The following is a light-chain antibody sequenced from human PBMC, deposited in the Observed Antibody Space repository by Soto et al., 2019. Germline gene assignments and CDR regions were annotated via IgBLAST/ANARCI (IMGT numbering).Light chain of an antibody. CDR3: QQYDKWPRT. J-gene: IGKJ1*01. CDR1: QSVSSS. Sequence: EIVMTQAPVTLSVSPGERVTLSCRASQSVSSSLVWYQQKPGQAPRLLIYGASTRAAGIPARFSGSGSGTEFTLTISSLQSEDFAVYYCQQYDKWPRTFGQGTKVDIK. V-gene: IGKV3-15*01. CDR2: GAS.